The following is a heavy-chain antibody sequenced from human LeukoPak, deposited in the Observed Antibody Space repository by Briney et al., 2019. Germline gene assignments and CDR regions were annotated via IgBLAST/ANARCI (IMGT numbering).Heavy chain of an antibody. CDR3: AKSPIPYYYGSGSWAPAHDY. D-gene: IGHD3-10*01. CDR1: VGTFSSYA. J-gene: IGHJ4*02. V-gene: IGHV1-69*01. CDR2: IIPIFGTA. Sequence: ASVKVSCKASVGTFSSYAISWVRQAPGQGLEWMGGIIPIFGTANYAQKFQGRVTITADESTSTAYMELSSLRSEDTAVYYCAKSPIPYYYGSGSWAPAHDYWGQGTLVTVSS.